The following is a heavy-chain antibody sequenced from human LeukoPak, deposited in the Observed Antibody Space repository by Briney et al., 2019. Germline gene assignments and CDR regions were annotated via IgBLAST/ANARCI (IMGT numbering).Heavy chain of an antibody. CDR2: IYNSGST. J-gene: IGHJ2*01. V-gene: IGHV4-30-4*01. CDR3: VGQQRRTSDIDSWYFDL. Sequence: SETLSLTCTVSGGSISSGDYYWSWIRQPQGRGPEWFGGIYNSGSTYYNPSLKSRVTISVDTSKNQFSLKLTSVTAADTAVYYCVGQQRRTSDIDSWYFDLWGRGTLVTVSS. D-gene: IGHD2-2*01. CDR1: GGSISSGDYY.